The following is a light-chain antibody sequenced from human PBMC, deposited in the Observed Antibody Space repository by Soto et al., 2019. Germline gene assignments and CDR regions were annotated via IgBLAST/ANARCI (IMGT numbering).Light chain of an antibody. CDR3: QQYCSSPFT. CDR2: GAS. J-gene: IGKJ3*01. V-gene: IGKV3-20*01. CDR1: QSVSSSY. Sequence: EIVLTQSPGTLSLSPGERATLSCRASQSVSSSYLAWYQQKPGQAPRLLIYGASIRATGIPDRFSGSGSGTDFTLTISRLEPEDFAVYYCQQYCSSPFTFGPGTKVYI.